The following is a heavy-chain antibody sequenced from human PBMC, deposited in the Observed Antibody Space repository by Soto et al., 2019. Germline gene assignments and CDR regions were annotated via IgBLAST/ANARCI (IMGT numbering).Heavy chain of an antibody. CDR1: GYTFTSYY. V-gene: IGHV1-46*01. D-gene: IGHD6-13*01. J-gene: IGHJ6*02. CDR3: VRAAAAGNGRRMDV. Sequence: QVQLVQSGAEVTKPGASVKDSCKASGYTFTSYYIHWVRQAPGQGLEWMGMINPSGGSTTYTQKFQGRLTMTRDTSTSTVYMELSSLTSEDTALYYCVRAAAAGNGRRMDVWGQGTTVTVSS. CDR2: INPSGGST.